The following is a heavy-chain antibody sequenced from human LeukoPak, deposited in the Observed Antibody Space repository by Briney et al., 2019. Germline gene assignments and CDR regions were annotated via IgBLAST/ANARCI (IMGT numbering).Heavy chain of an antibody. Sequence: GGSLRLSCAASGFTFSSYAMSWVRQAPGKGLEWVSAISGSGGSTYYADSVKGRFTISRDNSKNTLYLQMNSLRAEDTAVYYCAKGQYYYDSSGYYYFDYWGQGTLVTVSS. J-gene: IGHJ4*02. CDR2: ISGSGGST. V-gene: IGHV3-23*01. CDR1: GFTFSSYA. CDR3: AKGQYYYDSSGYYYFDY. D-gene: IGHD3-22*01.